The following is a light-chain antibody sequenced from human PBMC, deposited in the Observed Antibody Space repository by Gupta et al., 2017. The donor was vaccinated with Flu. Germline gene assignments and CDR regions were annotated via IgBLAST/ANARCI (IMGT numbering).Light chain of an antibody. CDR1: NIESKS. Sequence: TCGGNNIESKSVHWYQQKPGQAPVLVVSDDSNRPSGIPERISGSNSGNTATLTISRVEAGDEADYYCQVWHITSDVIFGGGTRLTVL. J-gene: IGLJ2*01. V-gene: IGLV3-21*02. CDR3: QVWHITSDVI. CDR2: DDS.